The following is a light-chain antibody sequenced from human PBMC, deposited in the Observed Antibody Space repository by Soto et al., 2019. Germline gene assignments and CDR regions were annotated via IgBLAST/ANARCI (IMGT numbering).Light chain of an antibody. CDR1: QGIRGD. J-gene: IGKJ2*01. CDR3: LQDDGFPYT. CDR2: AAS. Sequence: AIQMTQSPPSLSASVGDRAIITCRASQGIRGDGGGLQQRPGHAPNLLIYAASTLHTGVPSTFTGSGSGTDFTLTINNLQPEDVAAYFCLQDDGFPYTFGQGTKLEIK. V-gene: IGKV1-6*01.